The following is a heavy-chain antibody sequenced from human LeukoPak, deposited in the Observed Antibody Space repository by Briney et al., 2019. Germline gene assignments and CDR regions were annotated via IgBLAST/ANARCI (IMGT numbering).Heavy chain of an antibody. J-gene: IGHJ3*02. V-gene: IGHV3-11*01. Sequence: LSLTCTVSGGSISTSNYYWGWIRQPPGKGLEWVSYISSSGSTIYYADSVKGRFTISRDNAKNSLYLQMNSLRAEDTAVYYCARSVVAATGAFDIWGQGTMVTVSS. CDR3: ARSVVAATGAFDI. CDR2: ISSSGSTI. CDR1: GGSISTSNYY. D-gene: IGHD2-15*01.